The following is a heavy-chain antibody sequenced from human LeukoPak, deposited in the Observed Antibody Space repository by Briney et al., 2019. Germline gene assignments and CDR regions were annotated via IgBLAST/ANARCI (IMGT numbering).Heavy chain of an antibody. CDR2: IYHSGST. J-gene: IGHJ4*02. Sequence: SETLSLTCTVSGYSITNAYYWGWIRPPPGKGLEWIGSIYHSGSTYYNPSLKSRVTISVDTSKNQFSLKLSSVTAADTAVYYCARVATGGTYYFDYWGQGTLVTVSS. CDR1: GYSITNAYY. V-gene: IGHV4-38-2*02. CDR3: ARVATGGTYYFDY. D-gene: IGHD6-13*01.